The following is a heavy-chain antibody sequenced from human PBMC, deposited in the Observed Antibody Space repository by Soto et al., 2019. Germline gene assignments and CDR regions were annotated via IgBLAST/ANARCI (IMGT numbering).Heavy chain of an antibody. CDR2: IYPGDSDT. D-gene: IGHD2-2*01. CDR3: ARLGTIVVVPAARSDYGMDV. J-gene: IGHJ6*02. V-gene: IGHV5-51*01. CDR1: GYSFTSYW. Sequence: GESLKISCKGSGYSFTSYWIGWVRQMPGKGLEWMGIIYPGDSDTRYSPSFQGQVAISADKSISTAYLQWSSLKASDTAMYYCARLGTIVVVPAARSDYGMDVWGQGITVTVSS.